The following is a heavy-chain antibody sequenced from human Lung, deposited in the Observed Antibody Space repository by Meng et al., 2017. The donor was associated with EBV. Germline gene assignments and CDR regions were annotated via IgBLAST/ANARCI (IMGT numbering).Heavy chain of an antibody. Sequence: QITLKWSGPPLLHPTPPPPRTCSFPGFSLSTRGGGVGWIRQPPGKALEWLALIYWDDDKRYSPSLKSRPTITKDTSKNQVVLTMTNIDPVDAATYFCAHLIAARPFDYWGQGTLVTVSS. CDR3: AHLIAARPFDY. CDR2: IYWDDDK. CDR1: GFSLSTRGGG. D-gene: IGHD6-6*01. V-gene: IGHV2-5*02. J-gene: IGHJ4*02.